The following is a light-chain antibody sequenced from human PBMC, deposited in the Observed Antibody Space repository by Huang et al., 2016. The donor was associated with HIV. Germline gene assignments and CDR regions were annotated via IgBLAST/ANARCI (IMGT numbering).Light chain of an antibody. J-gene: IGKJ4*01. CDR3: QQYDTYPLT. CDR2: GAS. Sequence: DIQMTQAPSSLAASVGDRVTITCRASHDISGRLAWYQQKPGKAPQSLIYGASTLQKGVPSRFGGSGSGTEFTLTINNLQPEDFATYYCQQYDTYPLTFGGGTKVDVK. CDR1: HDISGR. V-gene: IGKV1D-16*01.